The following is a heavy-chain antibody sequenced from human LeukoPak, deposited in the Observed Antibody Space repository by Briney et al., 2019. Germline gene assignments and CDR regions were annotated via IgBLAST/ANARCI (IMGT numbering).Heavy chain of an antibody. D-gene: IGHD4-17*01. V-gene: IGHV3-21*01. J-gene: IGHJ4*02. CDR3: ARGHTAVTRHFDF. CDR1: GFTFTTYS. CDR2: ISSDSSAI. Sequence: GGSLRLSCEASGFTFTTYSMTWVRQAPGKGLEWVSIISSDSSAIFSADALKGRFTISRDDAKNLLYLDMNSLRAEDTAVYYCARGHTAVTRHFDFWGQGTLVTVSS.